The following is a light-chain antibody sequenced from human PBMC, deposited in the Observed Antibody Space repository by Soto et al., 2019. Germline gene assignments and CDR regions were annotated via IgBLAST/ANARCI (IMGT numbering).Light chain of an antibody. Sequence: DIVMTQSPDSLAVSLGERATINCKSSQSVLYSSNNKNYLAWYQQKPGQPPKLLIYWASTRESGVPDRFSGSGSGTDFTLTISSLQAEDVAVYYCQQYCNTPPTFGPGTKVDIK. V-gene: IGKV4-1*01. CDR1: QSVLYSSNNKNY. CDR3: QQYCNTPPT. CDR2: WAS. J-gene: IGKJ3*01.